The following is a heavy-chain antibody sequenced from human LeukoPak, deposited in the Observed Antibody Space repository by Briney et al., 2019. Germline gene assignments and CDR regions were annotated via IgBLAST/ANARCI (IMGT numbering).Heavy chain of an antibody. V-gene: IGHV4-4*07. D-gene: IGHD2-15*01. CDR2: IYTRGST. CDR1: GGSINNYY. CDR3: ARGRYCSADICSGGDAFDI. J-gene: IGHJ3*02. Sequence: PSETLSLTCTVSGGSINNYYWSWIRQPAGKGLEWIGRIYTRGSTNYNPSLKSRVTMSVDTSKNQFSLKLSSVTAADTAVYYCARGRYCSADICSGGDAFDIWGQGTMVTVSS.